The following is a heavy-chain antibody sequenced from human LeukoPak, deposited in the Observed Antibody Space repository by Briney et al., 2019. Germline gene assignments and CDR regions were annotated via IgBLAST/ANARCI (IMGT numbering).Heavy chain of an antibody. CDR1: GYTFTSYY. J-gene: IGHJ3*02. D-gene: IGHD3-16*01. V-gene: IGHV1-46*01. Sequence: ASVKVSCKASGYTFTSYYMHWVRQAPGQGLEWMGIINPSGGSTSYAQKFQGRVTMTRDTSISTAYMELSRLRSDDSAVYYCARHRDYGGDAFDIWGQGTMVTVSS. CDR2: INPSGGST. CDR3: ARHRDYGGDAFDI.